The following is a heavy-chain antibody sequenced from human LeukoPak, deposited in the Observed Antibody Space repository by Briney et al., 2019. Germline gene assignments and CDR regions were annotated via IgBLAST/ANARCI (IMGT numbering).Heavy chain of an antibody. Sequence: SETLSLTCTVSGGSISSYYWSWIRQPPGKGLEWIGYIYTSGSTNYNPSLKSRVTKSVDTSKNQFSLKLSSVTAADTAVYYCARHKRSSSWSEAPFDYWGQGTLVTVSS. V-gene: IGHV4-4*09. J-gene: IGHJ4*02. CDR1: GGSISSYY. CDR3: ARHKRSSSWSEAPFDY. D-gene: IGHD6-13*01. CDR2: IYTSGST.